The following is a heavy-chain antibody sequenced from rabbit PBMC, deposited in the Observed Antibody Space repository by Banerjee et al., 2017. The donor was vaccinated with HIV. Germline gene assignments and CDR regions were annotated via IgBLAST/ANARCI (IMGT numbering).Heavy chain of an antibody. J-gene: IGHJ4*01. CDR1: GFSFSSSYY. V-gene: IGHV1S40*01. Sequence: QSLEESGGDLVKPGASLTLTCTASGFSFSSSYYMCWVRQAPGKGLEWIACIYGGSSGSTYYASWAKGRFTISKTSSTTVTLQMTSLTAADTATYFCAREDAAGTYYFNLWGPGTLVTVS. CDR3: AREDAAGTYYFNL. D-gene: IGHD4-2*01. CDR2: IYGGSSGST.